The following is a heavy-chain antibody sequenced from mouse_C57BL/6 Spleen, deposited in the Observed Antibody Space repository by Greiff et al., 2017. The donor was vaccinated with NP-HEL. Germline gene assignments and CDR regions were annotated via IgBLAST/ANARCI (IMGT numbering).Heavy chain of an antibody. J-gene: IGHJ1*03. CDR1: GYTFTNYW. CDR3: ARSLITTVVAFYWYFDV. CDR2: IYPGGGYT. V-gene: IGHV1-63*01. Sequence: QVQLQQSGAELVRPGTSVKMSCKASGYTFTNYWIGWAKQRPGHGLEWIGDIYPGGGYTNYNEKFKGKATLTADKSSSTAYMQFSSLTSEDSAIYYCARSLITTVVAFYWYFDVWGTGTTVTVSS. D-gene: IGHD1-1*01.